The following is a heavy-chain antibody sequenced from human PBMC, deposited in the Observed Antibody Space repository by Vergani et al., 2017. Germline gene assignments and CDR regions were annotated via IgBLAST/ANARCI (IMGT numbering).Heavy chain of an antibody. D-gene: IGHD3-9*01. V-gene: IGHV5-51*01. CDR2: IYPGDSDT. CDR3: ATQSTDTLKNYYYGMDV. J-gene: IGHJ6*02. CDR1: GYSFTSYW. Sequence: EVQLVQSGAEVKKPGESLKISCKGSGYSFTSYWIGWVRQMPGKGLEWMGIIYPGDSDTRYSPSFQGQVTISADKSISTAYLQWSSLKASDTAMYYCATQSTDTLKNYYYGMDVWGQGTTVTVSS.